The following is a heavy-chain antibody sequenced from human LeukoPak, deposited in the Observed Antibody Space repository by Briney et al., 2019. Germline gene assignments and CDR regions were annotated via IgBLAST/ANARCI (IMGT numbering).Heavy chain of an antibody. CDR1: GFTFSTYA. CDR3: ARDPYGDYYFDY. J-gene: IGHJ4*02. V-gene: IGHV3-30-3*01. D-gene: IGHD4-17*01. Sequence: GGSLRLSCAASGFTFSTYAMHWVRQAPGKWPEWVALISSDGSTKYYTDSVKGRFTISRDNSKYTLYLQMNSLRAEDTAVYYCARDPYGDYYFDYWGQGALVTVSS. CDR2: ISSDGSTK.